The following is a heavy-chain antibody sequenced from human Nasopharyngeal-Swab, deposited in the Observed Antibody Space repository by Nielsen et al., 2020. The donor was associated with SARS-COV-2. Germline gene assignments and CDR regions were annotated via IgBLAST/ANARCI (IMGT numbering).Heavy chain of an antibody. J-gene: IGHJ6*02. Sequence: RQAPGKGLEWIGSIHNSGTPYYIPSLKSRVTISVDTSKNQFSLKMRSVTDADTAVYYCASGPFGPGDSYYYYGLDVWGQGTTVTVSS. CDR3: ASGPFGPGDSYYYYGLDV. V-gene: IGHV4-38-2*01. D-gene: IGHD3-16*01. CDR2: IHNSGTP.